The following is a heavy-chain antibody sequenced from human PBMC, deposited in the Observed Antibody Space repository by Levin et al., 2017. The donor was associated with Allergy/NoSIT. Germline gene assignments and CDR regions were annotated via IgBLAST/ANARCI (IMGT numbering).Heavy chain of an antibody. V-gene: IGHV3-30-3*01. Sequence: GGSLRLSCAASGFTFSSYAMHWVRQAPGKGLEWVAVISYDGSNKYYADSVKGRFTISRDNSKNTLYLQMNSLRAEDTAVYYCARERGVGHYVDYSADVTGHGTTGTVSS. D-gene: IGHD3-10*01. CDR2: ISYDGSNK. CDR3: ARERGVGHYVDYSADV. J-gene: IGHJ6*02. CDR1: GFTFSSYA.